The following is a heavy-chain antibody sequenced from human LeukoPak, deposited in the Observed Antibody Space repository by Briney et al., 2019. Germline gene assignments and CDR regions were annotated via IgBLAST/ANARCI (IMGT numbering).Heavy chain of an antibody. V-gene: IGHV3-73*01. CDR1: GFTFSGSA. CDR2: IRSKANSYAT. D-gene: IGHD3-3*01. CDR3: TRHPDPLLEWLLTRRPFYYYYYMDV. Sequence: QPGGSLRLSCAASGFTFSGSAMHWVRQASGQGLEWVGRIRSKANSYATAYAASVKGRFTISRDDSKNTAYLQMNSLKTEDTAVYYCTRHPDPLLEWLLTRRPFYYYYYMDVWGKGTTVTVS. J-gene: IGHJ6*03.